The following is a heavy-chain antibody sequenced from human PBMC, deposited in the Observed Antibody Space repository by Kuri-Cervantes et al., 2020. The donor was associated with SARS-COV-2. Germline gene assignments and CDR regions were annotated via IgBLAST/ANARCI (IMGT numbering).Heavy chain of an antibody. D-gene: IGHD3-3*01. CDR1: GCTFDDYP. CDR3: TKYIISGYYTLTNGDFDS. CDR2: ISWNSDSI. Sequence: SLKISFPASGCTFDDYPMHWVRQAPGKGLEWVCGISWNSDSIGYAVSVRGRFTISRDNDKNSLYLQMSSTRAEDTVLYCCTKYIISGYYTLTNGDFDSWGQGTLVTVSS. J-gene: IGHJ4*02. V-gene: IGHV3-9*01.